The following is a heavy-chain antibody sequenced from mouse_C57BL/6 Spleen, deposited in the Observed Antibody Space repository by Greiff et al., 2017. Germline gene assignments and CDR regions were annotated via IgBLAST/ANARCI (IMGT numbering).Heavy chain of an antibody. CDR2: IYPRDGST. CDR3: ARGSYELYWYFDV. V-gene: IGHV1-85*01. Sequence: VKLMESGPELVKPGASVKLSCKASGYTFTSYDINWVKQRPGQGLEWIGWIYPRDGSTKYNEKFKGKATLTVDTSSSTAYMELHSLTSEDSAVYFCARGSYELYWYFDVWGTGTTVTVSS. J-gene: IGHJ1*03. CDR1: GYTFTSYD. D-gene: IGHD1-1*02.